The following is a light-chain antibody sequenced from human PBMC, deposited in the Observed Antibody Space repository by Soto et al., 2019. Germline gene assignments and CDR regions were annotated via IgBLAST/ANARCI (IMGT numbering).Light chain of an antibody. Sequence: QSVLTQPASLSGSPGQSITISCTGASSDFGNYNYVSWYQQYPGRFPKLLFYMVSNRPSGVSNRFSGSKSGNPASLTISGLQAEDEADYYCSSYTSSSTLYVFGTGNKVTVL. CDR1: SSDFGNYNY. CDR2: MVS. J-gene: IGLJ1*01. V-gene: IGLV2-14*01. CDR3: SSYTSSSTLYV.